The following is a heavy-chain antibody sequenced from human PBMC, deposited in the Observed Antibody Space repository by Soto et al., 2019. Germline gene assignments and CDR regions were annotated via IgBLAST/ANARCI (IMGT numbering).Heavy chain of an antibody. CDR3: ARASGLRPNFYYYGMDV. J-gene: IGHJ6*02. CDR1: GFTFSRYG. D-gene: IGHD5-12*01. Sequence: QVQLVESGGGVVQPGRSLRLSCTASGFTFSRYGIHWVRQAPGKGLEWVAVIWNDRSNQNYADSVKGRFTISRDNSKDTLYLQMNSLRAEDTALYYCARASGLRPNFYYYGMDVWGQGTTVTVSS. V-gene: IGHV3-33*01. CDR2: IWNDRSNQ.